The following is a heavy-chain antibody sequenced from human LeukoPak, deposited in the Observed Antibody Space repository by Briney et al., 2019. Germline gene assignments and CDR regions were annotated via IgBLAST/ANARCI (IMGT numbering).Heavy chain of an antibody. D-gene: IGHD5-12*01. V-gene: IGHV4-59*08. CDR1: GGSISSHY. Sequence: SETLSLTCTVSGGSISSHYWSWIRQPPGKGLEWIGYIYHSGSTNYNPSLKSRVTISVDTSKNQFSLNLSSVTAADTAVYYCARRDWRYSDYDHSDYWGQGTLVTVSS. CDR2: IYHSGST. CDR3: ARRDWRYSDYDHSDY. J-gene: IGHJ4*02.